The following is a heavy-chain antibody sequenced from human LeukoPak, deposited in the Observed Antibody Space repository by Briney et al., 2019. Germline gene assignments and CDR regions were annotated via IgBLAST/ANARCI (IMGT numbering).Heavy chain of an antibody. CDR2: INHSGST. J-gene: IGHJ4*02. CDR3: ARGPNRILYYYGSGPSPFDY. V-gene: IGHV4-34*01. Sequence: PSETLSLTCAVYGGSFSGYYWSWIRQPPGKGLEWIGEINHSGSTNYNPSLKSRVTISVDTSKNQFSLKLSSVTAADTAVYYCARGPNRILYYYGSGPSPFDYWAREPWSPSPQ. D-gene: IGHD3-10*01. CDR1: GGSFSGYY.